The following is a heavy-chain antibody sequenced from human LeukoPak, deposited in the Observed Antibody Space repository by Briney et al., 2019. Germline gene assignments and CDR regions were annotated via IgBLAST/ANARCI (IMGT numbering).Heavy chain of an antibody. Sequence: SETLSLTCTVSGDSISTSNSYWGWIRQPPGKGLEWIGSNSGNTYYNASLKSRVTISVDTSKNQFSLKLTSVTAADTAVYYCARGRHSGSYTGRIDYWGQGTLVTVSS. J-gene: IGHJ4*02. CDR2: NSGNT. V-gene: IGHV4-39*01. CDR3: ARGRHSGSYTGRIDY. CDR1: GDSISTSNSY. D-gene: IGHD1-26*01.